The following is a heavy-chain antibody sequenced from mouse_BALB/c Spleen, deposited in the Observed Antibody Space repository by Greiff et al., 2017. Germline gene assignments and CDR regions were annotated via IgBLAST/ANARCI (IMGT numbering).Heavy chain of an antibody. Sequence: QVHVKQSGPGLVQPSQSLSITCTVPGFSLTSYGVHWVRQSPGKGLEWLGVIWSGGSTDYNAAFISRLSISKDNSKSQVVFKMNSLQADDTAIYYCARNKALYYAMDYWGQGTSVTVSS. CDR2: IWSGGST. V-gene: IGHV2-4-1*01. CDR3: ARNKALYYAMDY. J-gene: IGHJ4*01. CDR1: GFSLTSYG.